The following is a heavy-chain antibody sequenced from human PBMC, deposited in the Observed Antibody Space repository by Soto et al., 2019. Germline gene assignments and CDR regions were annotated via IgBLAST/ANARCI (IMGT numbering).Heavy chain of an antibody. CDR2: INHSGST. V-gene: IGHV4-34*01. CDR1: GESFSWYY. Sequence: SETLSLTCAVYGESFSWYYSNWIRQPPGKGLEWIGEINHSGSTNYNSSLKSRVTISVDTSKNQFSLKLSSVTAADTAVYYCAGGYYGMDVWGQGTTVTVSS. J-gene: IGHJ6*02. CDR3: AGGYYGMDV.